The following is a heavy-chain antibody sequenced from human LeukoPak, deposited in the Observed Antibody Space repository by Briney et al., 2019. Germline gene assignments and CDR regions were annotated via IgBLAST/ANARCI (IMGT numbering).Heavy chain of an antibody. Sequence: PGGSLRLSCAASGFTFSSYAMSWVRQAPGKGLEWVSAISGSGGSTYYADSVKGRFTISRDNSKNTLYLQMTSLRAEDTAVYYCVKPARRPDYYYYSMDVWGKGTTVTVSS. J-gene: IGHJ6*03. CDR2: ISGSGGST. CDR3: VKPARRPDYYYYSMDV. D-gene: IGHD6-6*01. V-gene: IGHV3-23*01. CDR1: GFTFSSYA.